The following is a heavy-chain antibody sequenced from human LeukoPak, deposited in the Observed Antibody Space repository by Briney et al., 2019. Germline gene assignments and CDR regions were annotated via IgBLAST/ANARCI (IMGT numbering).Heavy chain of an antibody. V-gene: IGHV3-30-3*01. D-gene: IGHD3-10*01. Sequence: GGSLRLSCAASGFTFSSYAMHWVRQAPGKGLEWVAVISYDGSNEHYADSVKGRFTISRDNSKNTLYLQMNSLRAEDTAVYYCAREWTTYYYGSGSIYYYYYGMDVWGQGTTVTVSS. CDR3: AREWTTYYYGSGSIYYYYYGMDV. J-gene: IGHJ6*02. CDR1: GFTFSSYA. CDR2: ISYDGSNE.